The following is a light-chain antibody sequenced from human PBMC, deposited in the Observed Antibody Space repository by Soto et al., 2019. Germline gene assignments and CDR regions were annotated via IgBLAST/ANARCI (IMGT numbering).Light chain of an antibody. CDR1: QSISSY. CDR3: QQCSVWSWT. V-gene: IGKV3-11*01. J-gene: IGKJ1*01. CDR2: DTS. Sequence: EIVLTQSAAPLSSSPGERATLSCRASQSISSYLAWNQQKPGQAPRLLIHDTSNRPTGIPARFRGSGSGTDLARTISGLEPEEFSVYYGQQCSVWSWTGGQGTKVEVK.